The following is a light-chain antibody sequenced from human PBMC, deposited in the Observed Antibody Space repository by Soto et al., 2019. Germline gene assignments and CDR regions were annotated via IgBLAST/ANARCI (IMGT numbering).Light chain of an antibody. J-gene: IGLJ1*01. Sequence: QSVLTQPASMSGSPGQSVTISCAGTNSDIGGYNYVPWYQHHPGKAPKLILYDVSSRPSGVSHRFSGSKSGNTASLTISGLQAEDEADYYCSSLSVGSPLFGTGTKVTVL. CDR3: SSLSVGSPL. CDR2: DVS. CDR1: NSDIGGYNY. V-gene: IGLV2-14*01.